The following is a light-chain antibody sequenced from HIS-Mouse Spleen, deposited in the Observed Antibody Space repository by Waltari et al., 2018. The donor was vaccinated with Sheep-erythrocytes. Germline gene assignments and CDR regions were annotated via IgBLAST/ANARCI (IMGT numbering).Light chain of an antibody. Sequence: QSALTQPRSVSGCPGTSVTIPCTGTSSAVGGDIYVSWYQQHPGKAPKLMIYDVSRRPSGVPDRFSGSKSGNTASLTISGLQAEDEADYYCCSYAGSYNHVFATGTKVTVL. CDR1: SSAVGGDIY. CDR2: DVS. V-gene: IGLV2-11*01. J-gene: IGLJ1*01. CDR3: CSYAGSYNHV.